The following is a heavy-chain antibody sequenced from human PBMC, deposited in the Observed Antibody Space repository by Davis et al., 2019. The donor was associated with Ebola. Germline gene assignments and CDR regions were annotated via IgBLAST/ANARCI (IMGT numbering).Heavy chain of an antibody. Sequence: PGGSLRLSCAASGFSFSNYWIHWVRQAPGKGPVWVSRISPDGSATGYADSVKGRFTISRDNAKNTLYLQMNSLRAEDTAVYYCARDFDRVRTWGQGTLVTVSS. CDR3: ARDFDRVRT. CDR1: GFSFSNYW. D-gene: IGHD3-22*01. CDR2: ISPDGSAT. V-gene: IGHV3-74*01. J-gene: IGHJ4*02.